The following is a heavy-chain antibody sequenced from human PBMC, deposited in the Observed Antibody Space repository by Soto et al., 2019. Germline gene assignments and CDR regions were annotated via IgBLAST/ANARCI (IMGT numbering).Heavy chain of an antibody. D-gene: IGHD3-22*01. Sequence: QVQLVQSGAEVKKPGSSVKVSCKASGGTFSSYAISWVRQAPGQGLEWMGGIIPIFGTANYAPKFQGRVTIPADSATSTAYIELSSLRSEDTAVYYCASLYYYDSVGDYWGQGTLVTVSS. V-gene: IGHV1-69*01. CDR3: ASLYYYDSVGDY. CDR1: GGTFSSYA. J-gene: IGHJ4*02. CDR2: IIPIFGTA.